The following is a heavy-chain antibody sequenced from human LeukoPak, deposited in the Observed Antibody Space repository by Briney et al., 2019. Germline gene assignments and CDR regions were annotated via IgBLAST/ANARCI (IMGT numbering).Heavy chain of an antibody. CDR2: VSASGGST. CDR3: AKSICTSCHFDY. V-gene: IGHV3-23*01. D-gene: IGHD2-2*01. J-gene: IGHJ4*02. Sequence: SGGSLRLSCAASGFTFSSYAMTWVRQAPGKGLEWVSAVSASGGSTYYADPVKGRFTISRDNSKNTLYVQMNSLRAEDTAVYYCAKSICTSCHFDYWGQGTLVTVSS. CDR1: GFTFSSYA.